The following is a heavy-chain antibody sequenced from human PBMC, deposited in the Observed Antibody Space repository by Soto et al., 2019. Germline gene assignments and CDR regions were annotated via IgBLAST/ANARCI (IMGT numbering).Heavy chain of an antibody. CDR3: ARLDGRIAAAGSGMDV. Sequence: SETLSLICTVSGGSISSSSYYWGWIRQPPGKGLEWIGSIYYSGSTYYNPSLKGRVTISVDTSKNQFSLKLSSVTAADTAVYYCARLDGRIAAAGSGMDVWGQGTTVT. J-gene: IGHJ6*02. V-gene: IGHV4-39*01. CDR1: GGSISSSSYY. D-gene: IGHD6-13*01. CDR2: IYYSGST.